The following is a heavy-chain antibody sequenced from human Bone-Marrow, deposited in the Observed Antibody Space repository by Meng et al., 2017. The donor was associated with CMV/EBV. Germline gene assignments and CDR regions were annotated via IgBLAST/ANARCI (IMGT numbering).Heavy chain of an antibody. CDR1: GGSISSGGYY. D-gene: IGHD2/OR15-2a*01. CDR2: IYYSGST. Sequence: SETLSLTCTVSGGSISSGGYYWSWIRQHPGKGLEWIGYIYYSGSTYYNPSLKSRVTISVDTSKNQFSLKLSSVTAADTAVYYCARGEGTTANGFDYWGQGTLVTVSS. V-gene: IGHV4-31*03. CDR3: ARGEGTTANGFDY. J-gene: IGHJ4*02.